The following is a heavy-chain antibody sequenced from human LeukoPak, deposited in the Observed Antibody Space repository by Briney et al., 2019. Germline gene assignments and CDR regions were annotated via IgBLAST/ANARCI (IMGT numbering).Heavy chain of an antibody. CDR2: ISSSSYI. Sequence: GGSLRLSCAASGFTFSSYSMNWVRQAPGKGLEWVSSISSSSYIYYADSVKGRFTISRDNAKNSLYLQMNSLRAEDTAVYYCARDLQVVVAATPDYWGQGTLVTVSS. CDR3: ARDLQVVVAATPDY. D-gene: IGHD2-15*01. J-gene: IGHJ4*02. V-gene: IGHV3-21*01. CDR1: GFTFSSYS.